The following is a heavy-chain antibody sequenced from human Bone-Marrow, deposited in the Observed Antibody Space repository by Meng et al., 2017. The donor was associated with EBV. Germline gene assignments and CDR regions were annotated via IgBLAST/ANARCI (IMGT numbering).Heavy chain of an antibody. J-gene: IGHJ5*02. D-gene: IGHD6-19*01. Sequence: LQLPEPGPAQVNPSETLSPTCTVSGDSISSFYYWGWIRQPPGRGLEWIGSVHYTGSTYYSPSLKSRVTVSVDTSKNQFSLRLTSVTAADTAVYYCARPFPSWQSPRLDPFGAWGQGTLVTVSS. CDR3: ARPFPSWQSPRLDPFGA. V-gene: IGHV4-39*01. CDR2: VHYTGST. CDR1: GDSISSFYY.